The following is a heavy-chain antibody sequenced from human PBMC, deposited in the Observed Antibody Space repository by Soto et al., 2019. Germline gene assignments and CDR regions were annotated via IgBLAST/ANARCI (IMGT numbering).Heavy chain of an antibody. CDR3: ARGSTDSYPGSRIFDF. V-gene: IGHV3-23*01. D-gene: IGHD3-10*01. CDR1: GLTFGSRA. J-gene: IGHJ4*02. Sequence: GGSLRLSCVASGLTFGSRAMTWVRQAPGEGLQWVSTITDTGGDAKYADSVRGRFVISRDNSKKTLYLQMTSLTAEDSAMYYCARGSTDSYPGSRIFDFWGRGTLGTVS. CDR2: ITDTGGDA.